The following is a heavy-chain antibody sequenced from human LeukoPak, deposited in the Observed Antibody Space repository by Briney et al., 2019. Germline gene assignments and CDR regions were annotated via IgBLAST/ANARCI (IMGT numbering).Heavy chain of an antibody. V-gene: IGHV4-30-4*01. D-gene: IGHD6-13*01. CDR1: GVSITSDDSC. CDR3: VRDKWVRAGSSWPHYGMDV. CDR2: ICYSGTS. Sequence: PSQTLSLTCTVSGVSITSDDSCWSSIRDPPGKGLEWVGYICYSGTSNYNPPPQKRVPITLDASKNQVSLKLTAADTAVYYCVRDKWVRAGSSWPHYGMDVWGQGTTVTVSS. J-gene: IGHJ6*02.